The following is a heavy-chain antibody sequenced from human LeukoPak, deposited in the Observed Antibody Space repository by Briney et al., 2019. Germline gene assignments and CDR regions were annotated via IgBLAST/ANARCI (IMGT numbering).Heavy chain of an antibody. J-gene: IGHJ4*02. CDR3: AKDMRTHGPGPLFPSSFDF. CDR1: GFTFVDYV. V-gene: IGHV3-43*02. D-gene: IGHD3-10*01. Sequence: PGGSLRLSRAASGFTFVDYVIYWVRQSPGKGLEWVSLINGDGTTTYYADSVKGRFAMSRDNSKDSVYLQMNSLRTEDTALYYCAKDMRTHGPGPLFPSSFDFWGRGTLVAVSS. CDR2: INGDGTTT.